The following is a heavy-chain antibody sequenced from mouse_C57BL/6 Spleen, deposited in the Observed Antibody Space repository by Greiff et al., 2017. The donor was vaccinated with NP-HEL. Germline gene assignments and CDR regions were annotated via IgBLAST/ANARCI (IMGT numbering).Heavy chain of an antibody. D-gene: IGHD1-1*01. Sequence: EVKLMESGGGLVKPGGSLKLSCAASGFTFSSYAMSWVRQTPEKRLEWVATISDGGSYTYYPDNVKGRFTIARDNAKNNLYLQMSHLKSEDTAMYYCAREGSHYGSSTFAYWGQGTLVTVSA. CDR3: AREGSHYGSSTFAY. J-gene: IGHJ3*01. V-gene: IGHV5-4*01. CDR2: ISDGGSYT. CDR1: GFTFSSYA.